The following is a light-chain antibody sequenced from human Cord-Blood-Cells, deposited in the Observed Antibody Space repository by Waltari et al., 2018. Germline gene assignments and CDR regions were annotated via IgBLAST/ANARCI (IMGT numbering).Light chain of an antibody. Sequence: EIVMTQSPATLSVSPGERATLSCRASQSVSSNLAWYQQKPGQAPRLLIYGASTRATGIPARFSGSGSGTEFTLTISSLQSEDFAVYYCQQYNNWPPWTFGXGTKXEIX. CDR1: QSVSSN. V-gene: IGKV3-15*01. CDR3: QQYNNWPPWT. J-gene: IGKJ1*01. CDR2: GAS.